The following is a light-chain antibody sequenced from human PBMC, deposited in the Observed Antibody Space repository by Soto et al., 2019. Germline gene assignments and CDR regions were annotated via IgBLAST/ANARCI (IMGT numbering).Light chain of an antibody. CDR1: QGISSY. CDR2: AAS. Sequence: IQLTQSPSSLSASVGDRVTITCRASQGISSYLAWYQQKPGEAPKLLIYAASTLQSGVPSRFSGSGSRTDFTLTISSLQPEDFATYYCQQLNSYPRLTFGGGTKVEIK. CDR3: QQLNSYPRLT. J-gene: IGKJ4*01. V-gene: IGKV1-9*01.